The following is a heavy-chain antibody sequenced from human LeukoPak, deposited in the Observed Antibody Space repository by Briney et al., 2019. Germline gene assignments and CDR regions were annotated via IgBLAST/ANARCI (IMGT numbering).Heavy chain of an antibody. V-gene: IGHV3-15*01. CDR1: GFTFSNAW. CDR2: IKSKTDGGTT. CDR3: TARIAAAGNFDY. Sequence: GGSLRLSCAASGFTFSNAWMSWVRQAPGKGLEWVGRIKSKTDGGTTDYAAPVKGRFTISRDDSKNTLYLQMNSLKTEDTAVYYCTARIAAAGNFDYWGQGTLVTVSS. D-gene: IGHD6-13*01. J-gene: IGHJ4*02.